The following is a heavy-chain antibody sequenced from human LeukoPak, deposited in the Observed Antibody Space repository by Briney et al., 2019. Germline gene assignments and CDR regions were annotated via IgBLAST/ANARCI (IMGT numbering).Heavy chain of an antibody. V-gene: IGHV3-23*01. CDR2: IRGGGDT. CDR1: GFTFSSYA. Sequence: PGGSLRLSCAASGFTFSSYAMSWVRQAPARGLEWVSSIRGGGDTFHADSVKGRFTLSRDDSRNTVYLQLNNLRVEDTAVYYCAKANWVSNADAVWWGQGTLVTVSS. CDR3: AKANWVSNADAVW. J-gene: IGHJ4*02. D-gene: IGHD1-1*01.